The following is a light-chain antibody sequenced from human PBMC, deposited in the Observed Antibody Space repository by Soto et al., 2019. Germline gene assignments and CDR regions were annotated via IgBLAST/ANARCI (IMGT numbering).Light chain of an antibody. CDR3: QQFDSSVT. CDR1: QSVSITF. J-gene: IGKJ1*01. CDR2: GAS. V-gene: IGKV3-20*01. Sequence: EIVLTQYPGSLSLSPGERATLSCRARQSVSITFFAWYQQRPGQAPRLLMYGASSRATGIPERFSGSGSGTDFTLTISRLEPEDFAVYYCQQFDSSVTFGQGTKVEIK.